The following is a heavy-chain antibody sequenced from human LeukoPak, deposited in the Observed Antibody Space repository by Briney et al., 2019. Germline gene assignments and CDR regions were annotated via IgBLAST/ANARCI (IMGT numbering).Heavy chain of an antibody. CDR3: ARDKYTYCSGGSCYGGFDY. D-gene: IGHD2-15*01. CDR2: IIPIFGTA. V-gene: IGHV1-69*05. J-gene: IGHJ4*02. CDR1: GGTFSSYA. Sequence: SVKVSCKASGGTFSSYAISWVRQAPGQGLEWMGGIIPIFGTANYAQKFQGRVTITTDESTSTAYMELSSLRSEDTAVYYCARDKYTYCSGGSCYGGFDYWGQGTPVTVSS.